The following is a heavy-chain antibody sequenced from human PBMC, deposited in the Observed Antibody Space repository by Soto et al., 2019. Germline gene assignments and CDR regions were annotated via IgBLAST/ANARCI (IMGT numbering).Heavy chain of an antibody. CDR1: GDSVSSTSTA. Sequence: SQTLSLTCAISGDSVSSTSTAWSLIRQSPSRGLEWLGRTYYRSKWYSDYAVSVKSRITINPDTSKNQFSLQLNSVTPEDTAVYYCARGPYYSRWVWGQGNRVTVYS. J-gene: IGHJ4*02. D-gene: IGHD6-19*01. CDR2: TYYRSKWYS. CDR3: ARGPYYSRWV. V-gene: IGHV6-1*01.